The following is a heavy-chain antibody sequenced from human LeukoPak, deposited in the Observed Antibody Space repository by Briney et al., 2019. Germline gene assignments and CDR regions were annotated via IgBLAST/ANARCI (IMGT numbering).Heavy chain of an antibody. V-gene: IGHV4-34*01. D-gene: IGHD1-20*01. CDR3: ARAAPVFRYNWSYYDYYYMDV. J-gene: IGHJ6*03. CDR2: INHSGST. Sequence: SETLSLTCAVYGGSFSGYYWSWIRQPPGKGLEWIGEINHSGSTNYNPSLKSRVTISVDTSKNQFSLKLSSVTAADTAVYYCARAAPVFRYNWSYYDYYYMDVWGKGTTVTVSS. CDR1: GGSFSGYY.